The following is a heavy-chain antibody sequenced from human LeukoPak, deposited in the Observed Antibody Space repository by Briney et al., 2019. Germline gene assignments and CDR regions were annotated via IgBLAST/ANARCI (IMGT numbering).Heavy chain of an antibody. CDR1: GFTFSSNA. CDR3: APAGSSGWYGDY. V-gene: IGHV3-23*01. D-gene: IGHD6-19*01. Sequence: AGNLCLSAAAYGFTFSSNAMSWVGQAPGNELKWVSAISGSGGSTYYADSVKGRFTISRDNSKNTLYLQMNSLRAEDTAVYYCAPAGSSGWYGDYWGQGTLVTVSS. CDR2: ISGSGGST. J-gene: IGHJ4*02.